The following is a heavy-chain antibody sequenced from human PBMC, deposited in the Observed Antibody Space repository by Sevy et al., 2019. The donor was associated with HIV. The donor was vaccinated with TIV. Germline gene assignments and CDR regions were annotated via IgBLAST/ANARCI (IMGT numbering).Heavy chain of an antibody. CDR2: ISTGGATI. J-gene: IGHJ4*02. D-gene: IGHD4-4*01. Sequence: GGSLRLSCVASGFTFGRYEVNWVRQAPGKGLQWISYISTGGATIYYSDSLKGRFTISRDNAKNSVHLQMNSLRAEDTALYYCATSRRDDYNYFFDYWGQGTLVTVSS. V-gene: IGHV3-48*03. CDR1: GFTFGRYE. CDR3: ATSRRDDYNYFFDY.